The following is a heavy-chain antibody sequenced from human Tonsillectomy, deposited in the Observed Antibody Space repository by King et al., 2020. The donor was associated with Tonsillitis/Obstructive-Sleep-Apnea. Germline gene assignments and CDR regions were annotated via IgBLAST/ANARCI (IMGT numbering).Heavy chain of an antibody. CDR2: ISYDGSNK. V-gene: IGHV3-30*04. CDR1: GFTFSSYD. CDR3: ASDPGYYDFWSGPLGWFDP. D-gene: IGHD3-3*01. Sequence: VQLVESGGGVVQPGSSLRLSCAASGFTFSSYDMHWLRQAPGEGLEWVAVISYDGSNKYYAHSVKGRFTISRDNSKNTLYLQMNNLRAEDTAVYYCASDPGYYDFWSGPLGWFDPWGQGTLVTVSS. J-gene: IGHJ5*02.